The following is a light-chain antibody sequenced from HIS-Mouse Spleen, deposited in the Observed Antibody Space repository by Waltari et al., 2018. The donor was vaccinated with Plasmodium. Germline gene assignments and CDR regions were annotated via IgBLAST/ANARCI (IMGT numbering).Light chain of an antibody. Sequence: SYELTQPPSVSVSPGQTARITCSGDALPKKYAYWYQQKSGQAPVRVIYEDSKRPSGIPERGSGSSSGTMATLTISGAQVEDEADYYCYSTDSSGNHRVFGGGTKLTVL. CDR1: ALPKKY. J-gene: IGLJ3*02. CDR2: EDS. V-gene: IGLV3-10*01. CDR3: YSTDSSGNHRV.